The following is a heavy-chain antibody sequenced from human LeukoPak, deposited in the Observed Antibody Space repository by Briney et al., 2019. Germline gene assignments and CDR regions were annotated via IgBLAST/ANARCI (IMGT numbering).Heavy chain of an antibody. Sequence: LRLSCAASGFTFSSYSMNWVRQAPGKGLEWIGYIYHSGSTYYNPSLKSRVTISVDRSKNQFSLKLSSVTAADTAVYYCASQSGPVDYWGQGTLVTVSS. V-gene: IGHV4-30-2*01. CDR1: GFTFSSYS. D-gene: IGHD3-3*01. J-gene: IGHJ4*02. CDR3: ASQSGPVDY. CDR2: IYHSGST.